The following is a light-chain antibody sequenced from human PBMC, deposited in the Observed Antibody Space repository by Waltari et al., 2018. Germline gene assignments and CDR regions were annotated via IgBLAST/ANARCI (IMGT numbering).Light chain of an antibody. CDR1: QSISSY. V-gene: IGKV1-39*01. J-gene: IGKJ1*01. CDR2: AAS. Sequence: DIQMTQSPSSLSASVGDRVTITCRASQSISSYLNWYQQNPGKAPKLLIYAASSWQSGVPSRFSDSGSGTDFTLTISSLQPEDFATYYCQQSYSSSRTFGQGTKVEIK. CDR3: QQSYSSSRT.